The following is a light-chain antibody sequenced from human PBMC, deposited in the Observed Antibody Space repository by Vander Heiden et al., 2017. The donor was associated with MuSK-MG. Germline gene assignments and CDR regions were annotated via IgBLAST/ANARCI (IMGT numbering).Light chain of an antibody. CDR2: DES. V-gene: IGLV3-21*02. CDR3: QVWDSTTDQRV. J-gene: IGLJ3*02. CDR1: NLGSKS. Sequence: SYVLTQSPSVSVAPGQTARITCGGDNLGSKSVHWFQQKPGQAPVVVMYDESDRPSGIPDRFAGFNAGETAFRTVRRVEAGDEAEYYCQVWDSTTDQRVVGGGTKLTVL.